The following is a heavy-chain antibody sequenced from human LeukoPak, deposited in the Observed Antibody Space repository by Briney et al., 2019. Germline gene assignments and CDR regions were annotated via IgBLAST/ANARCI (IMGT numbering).Heavy chain of an antibody. V-gene: IGHV3-49*04. CDR2: IRSKAYGGTT. J-gene: IGHJ4*02. CDR3: TVYPPEPPDSSGYYPTRDY. D-gene: IGHD3-22*01. CDR1: GFTFGDYA. Sequence: TGRSLRLSCTASGFTFGDYAMSWVRQAPGKGLEWVGFIRSKAYGGTTEYAASVKGRFTISRDDSKSIAYLQMNSLKTEDTAVYYCTVYPPEPPDSSGYYPTRDYWGQGTLVTVSS.